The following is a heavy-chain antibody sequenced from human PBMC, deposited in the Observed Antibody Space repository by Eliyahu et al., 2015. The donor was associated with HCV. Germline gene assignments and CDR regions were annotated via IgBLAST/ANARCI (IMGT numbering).Heavy chain of an antibody. J-gene: IGHJ3*01. CDR1: GFIFSAAA. CDR2: IWDDAITK. CDR3: ARDIKYGSYGDVFDV. D-gene: IGHD3-10*01. V-gene: IGHV3-33*01. Sequence: QVQLVESGGGVVQPGRSLRLSCAASGFIFSAAAVHWVRQAPGKGLEWVAVIWDDAITKYYADSVKGRFTISRDNSKSTLYLQLNSLRAEDTALYYCARDIKYGSYGDVFDVWGQGTMVTVSS.